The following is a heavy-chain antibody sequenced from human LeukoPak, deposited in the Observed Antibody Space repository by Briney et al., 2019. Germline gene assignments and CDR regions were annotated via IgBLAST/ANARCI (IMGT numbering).Heavy chain of an antibody. CDR2: ISSSGSTI. Sequence: LSLTCAVYGGSFSGYYWSWIRQPPGKGLEWVSYISSSGSTIYYADSVKGRFTISRDNAKNSLYLQMNSLRAEDTAVYYCARVARAYYYYYMDVWGKGTTVTISS. J-gene: IGHJ6*03. V-gene: IGHV3-11*04. CDR1: GGSFSGYY. D-gene: IGHD2-21*01. CDR3: ARVARAYYYYYMDV.